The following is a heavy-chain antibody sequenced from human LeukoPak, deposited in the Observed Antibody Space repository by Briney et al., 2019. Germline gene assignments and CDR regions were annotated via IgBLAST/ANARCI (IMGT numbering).Heavy chain of an antibody. D-gene: IGHD3-9*01. CDR1: GYTFTSYG. CDR2: ISAYNGNT. CDR3: AREGYDFLTGNSKGYWYFDL. Sequence: ASVKVSCKASGYTFTSYGISWVRQAPGQGLEWMGWISAYNGNTNYAQKFQGRLTITADESTSIAYMELSSLRFEDTAVYYCAREGYDFLTGNSKGYWYFDLWGRGTLVTVSS. J-gene: IGHJ2*01. V-gene: IGHV1-18*01.